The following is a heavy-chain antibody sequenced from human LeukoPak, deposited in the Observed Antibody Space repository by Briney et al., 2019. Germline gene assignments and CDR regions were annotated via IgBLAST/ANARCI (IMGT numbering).Heavy chain of an antibody. V-gene: IGHV1-69*13. CDR3: ARCMADCSSTSCYDYYYYYMDV. CDR1: GGTSSSYA. Sequence: SVKVSCKASGGTSSSYAISWVRQAPGQGLEWMGGIISIFGTANYAQKFQGRVTITADESTSTAYMELSSLRSEDTAVYYCARCMADCSSTSCYDYYYYYMDVWGKGTTVTVSS. J-gene: IGHJ6*03. CDR2: IISIFGTA. D-gene: IGHD2-2*01.